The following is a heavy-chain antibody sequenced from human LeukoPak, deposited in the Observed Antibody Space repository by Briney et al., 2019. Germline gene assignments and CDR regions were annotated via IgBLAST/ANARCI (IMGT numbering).Heavy chain of an antibody. J-gene: IGHJ4*02. CDR2: ISSSSSYI. D-gene: IGHD6-19*01. Sequence: GGSLRLSCAASGLTFSSYSMNWVRQAPGKGLEWVSSISSSSSYIYYADSVKGRFTISRDNAKNSLYLQMNSLRAEDTAVYYCARSDIAVAGHFDYWGQGTLVTVSS. CDR3: ARSDIAVAGHFDY. V-gene: IGHV3-21*01. CDR1: GLTFSSYS.